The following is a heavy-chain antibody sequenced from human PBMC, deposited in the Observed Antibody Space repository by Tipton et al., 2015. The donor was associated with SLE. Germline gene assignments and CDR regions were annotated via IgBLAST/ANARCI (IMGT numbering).Heavy chain of an antibody. Sequence: TLSLTCTVSGGSISSYYWSWIRQPPGKGLEWIGYIYYSGSTNYNPSLKSRVTLSVDTSKNQFSLKLRSVTAADTAVYYCARVGYDSSGFDYWGQGTLVTVSS. CDR2: IYYSGST. CDR3: ARVGYDSSGFDY. V-gene: IGHV4-59*01. CDR1: GGSISSYY. D-gene: IGHD3-22*01. J-gene: IGHJ4*02.